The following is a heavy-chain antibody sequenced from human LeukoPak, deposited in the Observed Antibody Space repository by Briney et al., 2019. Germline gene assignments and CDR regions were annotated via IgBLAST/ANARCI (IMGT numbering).Heavy chain of an antibody. CDR1: GGSVSSGSYF. J-gene: IGHJ4*02. D-gene: IGHD6-19*01. CDR2: IFYNGET. V-gene: IGHV4-61*01. Sequence: SETLSLTCTVSGGSVSSGSYFWSWIRQPPGKGLEWIGYIFYNGETNYNPSLKSRLTLSVDASKNQFSLKLSSVTAADTAVYYCARDGGQGSGWSTIDYWGQGTLVIVSS. CDR3: ARDGGQGSGWSTIDY.